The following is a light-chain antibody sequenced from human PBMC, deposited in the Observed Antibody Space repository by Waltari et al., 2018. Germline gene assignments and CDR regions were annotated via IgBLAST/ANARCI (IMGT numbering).Light chain of an antibody. CDR2: WAS. CDR1: QSVLSSSNNKNY. Sequence: DIVMTQSPDSLAVSLGERATINCKSSQSVLSSSNNKNYLAWYQQKPGQPPKLLIYWASTRESVVPDRFSGSGSGTDFTLTISSLQAEDVAVYYCQQYYSTPRTFGQGTKLEIK. V-gene: IGKV4-1*01. CDR3: QQYYSTPRT. J-gene: IGKJ2*01.